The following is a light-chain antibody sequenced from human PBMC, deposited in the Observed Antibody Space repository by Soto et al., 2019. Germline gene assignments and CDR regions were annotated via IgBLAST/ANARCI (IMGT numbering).Light chain of an antibody. Sequence: QSVLTQPPSVSGTPGQRVTISCSGGSSNIGTYTVNWYQQLPETAPNLLIYTDYQQPSGVPDRFSGSKAGTSASLAISGLQYEDEADYYCASWDDSLNGGVFGGGTKLTVL. CDR1: SSNIGTYT. V-gene: IGLV1-44*01. CDR3: ASWDDSLNGGV. J-gene: IGLJ3*02. CDR2: TDY.